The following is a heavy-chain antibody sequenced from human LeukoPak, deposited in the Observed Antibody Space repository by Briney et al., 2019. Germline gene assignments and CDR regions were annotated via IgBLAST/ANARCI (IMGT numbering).Heavy chain of an antibody. CDR3: ARDGGVGYGSGSYNY. CDR2: IYYSGST. J-gene: IGHJ4*02. V-gene: IGHV4-39*07. Sequence: PSETLSLTCTVSGGSISSSSYYWGWIRQPPGKGLEWIVSIYYSGSTYYNPSLKSRVTISVDTSKNQFSLKLSSVTAAATAVYYCARDGGVGYGSGSYNYWGQGTLVTVYS. CDR1: GGSISSSSYY. D-gene: IGHD3-10*01.